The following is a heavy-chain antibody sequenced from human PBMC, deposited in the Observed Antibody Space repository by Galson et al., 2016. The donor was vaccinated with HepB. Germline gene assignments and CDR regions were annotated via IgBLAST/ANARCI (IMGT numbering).Heavy chain of an antibody. CDR1: GYTFSDNY. CDR2: INPHTGGA. V-gene: IGHV1-2*06. CDR3: ARGRDYFDDSGSYSYAFDI. J-gene: IGHJ3*02. Sequence: SVKVSCKASGYTFSDNYIHWVRQAPGQGLEWMGRINPHTGGANFPQNYAQNFQGRVTMTADISNSTVSMELRGLGSDDAAVYHCARGRDYFDDSGSYSYAFDIWGQGTLVTVSS. D-gene: IGHD3-22*01.